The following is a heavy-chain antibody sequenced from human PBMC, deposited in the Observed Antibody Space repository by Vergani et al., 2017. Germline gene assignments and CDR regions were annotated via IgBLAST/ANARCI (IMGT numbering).Heavy chain of an antibody. CDR2: IKQDGSEK. V-gene: IGHV3-7*01. J-gene: IGHJ4*02. D-gene: IGHD6-13*01. CDR3: ARDVGSWYLSDY. Sequence: EVQLVESGGGLVQPGGSLRLSCAASGFTFSSYEMNWVRQAPGKGLEWVANIKQDGSEKYYVDSVKGRFTISRDNAKNSLYLQMNSLRAEDTAVYYCARDVGSWYLSDYWGQGTLVTVSS. CDR1: GFTFSSYE.